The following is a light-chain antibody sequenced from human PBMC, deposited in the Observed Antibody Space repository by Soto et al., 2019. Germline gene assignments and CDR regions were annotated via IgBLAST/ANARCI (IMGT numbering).Light chain of an antibody. CDR3: QQRSNWPVT. V-gene: IGKV3-11*01. J-gene: IGKJ3*01. CDR1: QSVSSY. CDR2: DAS. Sequence: ESVLTQSPATLSLSPGERATLSCRASQSVSSYLAWYQQKPGQAPRLLIYDASNRATGIPARFSGSGSGTDCPLTISSLEPEDFAVYYCQQRSNWPVTFGPGTKVDIK.